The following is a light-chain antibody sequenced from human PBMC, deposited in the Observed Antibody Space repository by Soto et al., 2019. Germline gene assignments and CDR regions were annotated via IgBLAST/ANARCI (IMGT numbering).Light chain of an antibody. V-gene: IGLV2-14*01. CDR2: EVS. CDR1: SSDVGAYNY. Sequence: SALTQPASVSGSPGQSITISCTGTSSDVGAYNYVSWYQQHPGKVPKLMIYEVSNRPSGVSNRFSGSKSGNTASLTISGLQAEDEADYYCSSYSSSITVLFGGGTKLTVL. CDR3: SSYSSSITVL. J-gene: IGLJ2*01.